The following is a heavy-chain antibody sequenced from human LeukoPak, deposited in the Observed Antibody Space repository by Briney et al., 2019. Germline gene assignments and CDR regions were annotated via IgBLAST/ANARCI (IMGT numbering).Heavy chain of an antibody. CDR1: GFTFSSYA. CDR3: ATDSSGYDY. CDR2: IWYDGSNK. D-gene: IGHD3-22*01. J-gene: IGHJ4*02. Sequence: GGSLRLSCAASGFTFSSYAIHWVRQAPGKGLEWVAVIWYDGSNKYYADSVKGRFTISRDNSKNTLYLQMNSLRAEDTAVYYCATDSSGYDYWGQGTLVTVSS. V-gene: IGHV3-33*08.